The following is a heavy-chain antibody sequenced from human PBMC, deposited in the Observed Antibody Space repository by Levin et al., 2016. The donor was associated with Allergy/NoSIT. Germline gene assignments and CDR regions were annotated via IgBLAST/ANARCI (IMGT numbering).Heavy chain of an antibody. CDR3: ARHATFRYLINDFDY. J-gene: IGHJ4*02. Sequence: WIRQPPGKGLEWIGSIYYNGSPYYNPSLKSRVTISVDTSKKQFSLKVSSVTATDTAVYYCARHATFRYLINDFDYWGQGTLVTVSS. D-gene: IGHD2-2*02. CDR2: IYYNGSP. V-gene: IGHV4-39*01.